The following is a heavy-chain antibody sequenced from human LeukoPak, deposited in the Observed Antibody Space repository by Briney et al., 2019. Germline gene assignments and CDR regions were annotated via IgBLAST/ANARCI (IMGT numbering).Heavy chain of an antibody. V-gene: IGHV5-51*01. Sequence: GESLKISCKGSGYSFTSYWIGWVRQMPGKGLEWMGIIYPDDSDTRYSPSFQGQVTISADKSISTAYLQWSSLKASDTAMYYCARFGITMVRGVIITAPFDIWGQGTMVTVSS. D-gene: IGHD3-10*01. CDR2: IYPDDSDT. J-gene: IGHJ3*02. CDR3: ARFGITMVRGVIITAPFDI. CDR1: GYSFTSYW.